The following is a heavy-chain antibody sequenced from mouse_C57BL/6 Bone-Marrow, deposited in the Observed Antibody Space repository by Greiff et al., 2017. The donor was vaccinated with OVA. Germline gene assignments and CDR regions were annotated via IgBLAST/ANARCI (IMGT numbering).Heavy chain of an antibody. D-gene: IGHD2-4*01. CDR3: ARFYYDYDGVFFAY. J-gene: IGHJ3*01. CDR2: IWTGGGT. Sequence: VQLQQSGPGLVAPSQSLSITCTVSGFSLTSYAISWVRQPPGTGLAWLGVIWTGGGTNYNSALKSRLSISKDNSKSQVFLNMNSLQTDDTARYYCARFYYDYDGVFFAYWGQGTLVTVSA. V-gene: IGHV2-9-1*01. CDR1: GFSLTSYA.